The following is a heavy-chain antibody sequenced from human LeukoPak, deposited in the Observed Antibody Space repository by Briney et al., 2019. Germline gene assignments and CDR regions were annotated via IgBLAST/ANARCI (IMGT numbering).Heavy chain of an antibody. CDR3: AKDLSSSGWYVPFDY. CDR1: GFTFSNYG. J-gene: IGHJ4*02. V-gene: IGHV3-30*18. D-gene: IGHD6-19*01. Sequence: GGSLRLSCAASGFTFSNYGMHWVRQAPGKGLEWVAVISYDESDKYYADSVKGRFTISRDNSKNTLYLQMNSLRAEDTAVYYCAKDLSSSGWYVPFDYWGQGTLVTVSS. CDR2: ISYDESDK.